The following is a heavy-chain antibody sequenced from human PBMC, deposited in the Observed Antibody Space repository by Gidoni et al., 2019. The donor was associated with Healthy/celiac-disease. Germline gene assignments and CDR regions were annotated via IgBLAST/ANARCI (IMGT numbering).Heavy chain of an antibody. D-gene: IGHD1-7*01. CDR3: ARDLLYNWNYGFVYYYGMDV. J-gene: IGHJ6*02. CDR1: GFTFSSYG. Sequence: QVQLVESGGGVVQPGRSRRLSCAASGFTFSSYGLHGVRQAPGKGLECVAFIWYVGSNNYSADSVKGRFTISRDNSKNALYLQLNSLRAEDTAVYYCARDLLYNWNYGFVYYYGMDVWGQGTTVTVSS. CDR2: IWYVGSNN. V-gene: IGHV3-33*08.